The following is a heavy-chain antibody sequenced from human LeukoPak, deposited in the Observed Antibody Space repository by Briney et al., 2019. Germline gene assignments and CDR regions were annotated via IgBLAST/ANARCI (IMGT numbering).Heavy chain of an antibody. D-gene: IGHD2/OR15-2a*01. J-gene: IGHJ6*02. CDR1: GFTFSSYS. CDR2: ISSSSSYI. V-gene: IGHV3-21*01. CDR3: ARDLIALGVSYYGMDV. Sequence: GGSLRLSCAASGFTFSSYSMNWVRQAPGKGLEWVSSISSSSSYIYYADSVKGRFTISRDNAKNSLYLQMNSLRAEDTAVYYCARDLIALGVSYYGMDVWGQGTTVTVSS.